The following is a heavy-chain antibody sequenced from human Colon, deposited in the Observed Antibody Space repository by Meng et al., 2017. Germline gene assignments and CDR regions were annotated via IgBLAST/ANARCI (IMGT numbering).Heavy chain of an antibody. CDR2: ISYDGSNK. D-gene: IGHD2-8*01. CDR1: GFTFSSYA. Sequence: GESLKISCAASGFTFSSYAMHWVRQAPGKGLVWVSVISYDGSNKYYADSVKGRFTISRDNSKNTLYLQMNSLRAEETAVYYCANLPVMVYAILGPYYFDYWGQGTLVTVSS. CDR3: ANLPVMVYAILGPYYFDY. J-gene: IGHJ4*01. V-gene: IGHV3-30*01.